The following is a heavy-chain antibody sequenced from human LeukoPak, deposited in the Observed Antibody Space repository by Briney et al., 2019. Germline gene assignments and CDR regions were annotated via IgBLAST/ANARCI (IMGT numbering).Heavy chain of an antibody. J-gene: IGHJ3*02. CDR1: GGSISSGGYY. V-gene: IGHV4-31*03. CDR2: IYYSGST. D-gene: IGHD1-26*01. Sequence: SQTLSLTCTVSGGSISSGGYYWSWIRQHPGKGLEWIGYIYYSGSTYYNPSLKSRVTISVDTSKNQFSLKLSSVTTADTAVYYCARDRAIVGATKAFDIWGQGTMVTVSS. CDR3: ARDRAIVGATKAFDI.